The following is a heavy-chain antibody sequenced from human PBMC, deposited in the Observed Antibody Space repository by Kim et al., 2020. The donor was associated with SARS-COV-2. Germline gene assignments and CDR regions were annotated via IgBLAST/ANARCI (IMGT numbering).Heavy chain of an antibody. CDR3: ARDLGGYCSSTSCYGWFDP. CDR1: GFTFSSYW. J-gene: IGHJ5*02. V-gene: IGHV3-7*01. Sequence: GGSLRLSCAASGFTFSSYWMSWVRQAPGKGLEWVVNIKQDGSEKYYVDSVKGRFTISRDNAKNSLYLQMNSLRAEDTAVYYCARDLGGYCSSTSCYGWFDPWGQGTLVTVSS. D-gene: IGHD2-2*01. CDR2: IKQDGSEK.